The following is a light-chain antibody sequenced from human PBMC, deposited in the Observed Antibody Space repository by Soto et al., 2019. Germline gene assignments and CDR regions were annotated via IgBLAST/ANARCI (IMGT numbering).Light chain of an antibody. CDR1: SSNIGSGYD. J-gene: IGLJ3*02. Sequence: QSVLTQRPSVSGAPGQRVTISCTGSSSNIGSGYDVHWYQQLPGTAPKLLIYGNSNRPSGVPDRFSGSKSGTSASLAITGLQAEDEAGYYCQSYDSSLSGWVFGGGTKVTVL. V-gene: IGLV1-40*01. CDR2: GNS. CDR3: QSYDSSLSGWV.